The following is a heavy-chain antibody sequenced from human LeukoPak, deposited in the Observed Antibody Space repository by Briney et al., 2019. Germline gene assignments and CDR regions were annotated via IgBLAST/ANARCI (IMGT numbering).Heavy chain of an antibody. J-gene: IGHJ5*02. CDR1: GYSFTSYT. Sequence: ASVKVSCKASGYSFTSYTINWVPQATGQGLEWMGWMNPNSANTGYAQKFQGRVTITRNTSISTAYMELSSLTSEDTAVYYCARGRLPVAGMGWFDPWGQGTLVTVSS. D-gene: IGHD6-19*01. CDR2: MNPNSANT. CDR3: ARGRLPVAGMGWFDP. V-gene: IGHV1-8*01.